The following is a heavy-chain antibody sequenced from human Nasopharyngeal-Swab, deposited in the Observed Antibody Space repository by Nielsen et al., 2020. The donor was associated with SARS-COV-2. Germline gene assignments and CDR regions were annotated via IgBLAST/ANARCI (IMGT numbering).Heavy chain of an antibody. V-gene: IGHV4-59*13. D-gene: IGHD3-22*01. CDR1: GGSISSYY. J-gene: IGHJ4*02. CDR2: IYYSGST. CDR3: ARAVSPYDSSGYYSFFDY. Sequence: GSLRLSCTVSGGSISSYYWSWIRQPPGKGLEWIGYIYYSGSTNYNPSLKSRVTISVDTSKNQFSLKLSSVTAADTAVYYCARAVSPYDSSGYYSFFDYWGQGTLVTVSS.